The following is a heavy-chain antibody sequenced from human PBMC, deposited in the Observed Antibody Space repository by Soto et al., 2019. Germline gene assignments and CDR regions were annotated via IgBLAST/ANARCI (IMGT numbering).Heavy chain of an antibody. CDR2: ISGSGGGT. D-gene: IGHD3-3*01. CDR1: GFTFSSYA. V-gene: IGHV3-23*01. Sequence: GGSLRLSCAASGFTFSSYAMSWVRQAPGKGLEWVSAISGSGGGTYYADSVKGRFTISRDNSKNTLYLQMNSLRAEDTAVYYCAKALALTYYDFWSGYYYFDYWGQGTLVTVSS. J-gene: IGHJ4*02. CDR3: AKALALTYYDFWSGYYYFDY.